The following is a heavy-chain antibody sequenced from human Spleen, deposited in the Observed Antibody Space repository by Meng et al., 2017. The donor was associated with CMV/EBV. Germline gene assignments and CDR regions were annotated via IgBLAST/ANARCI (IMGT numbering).Heavy chain of an antibody. CDR1: GFTFRSYG. CDR2: IHYDGTYK. V-gene: IGHV3-30*02. J-gene: IGHJ4*02. D-gene: IGHD2-2*02. CDR3: ARGGYCSNTSCYTKDDIDY. Sequence: GESLKISCAASGFTFRSYGMHWVRQDPGKGLEWVAFIHYDGTYKNYAESVEGRFTVSRDNAKNSLYLQMNSLRAEDTAMYHCARGGYCSNTSCYTKDDIDYWGQGTLVTVSS.